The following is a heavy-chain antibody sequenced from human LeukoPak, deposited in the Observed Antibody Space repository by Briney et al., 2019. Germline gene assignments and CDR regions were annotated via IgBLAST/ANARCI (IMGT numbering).Heavy chain of an antibody. D-gene: IGHD3-22*01. CDR2: INAGNGNT. Sequence: GASVKVSCKASEYTFTSYAMHWVRQAPGQRLEWMGWINAGNGNTKYSQKFQGRVTITRDTSASTAYMELSSLRSEDTAVYYCARAPYYYDSSGYYYVHWGQGTLVTVSP. V-gene: IGHV1-3*01. CDR1: EYTFTSYA. CDR3: ARAPYYYDSSGYYYVH. J-gene: IGHJ4*02.